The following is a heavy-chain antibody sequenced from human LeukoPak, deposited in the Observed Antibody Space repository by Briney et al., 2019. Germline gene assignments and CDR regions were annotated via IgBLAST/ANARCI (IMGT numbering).Heavy chain of an antibody. CDR1: GFTVSSNY. CDR3: ARDLAYYDSSGYYYD. Sequence: GGSLRLSCAASGFTVSSNYMSWVRQAPGKGLEWVSVIYSGGSTYCADSVKGRFTISRDNSKNTLYLQMNSLRAEDTAVYYCARDLAYYDSSGYYYDWGQGTLVTVSS. J-gene: IGHJ4*02. V-gene: IGHV3-66*01. CDR2: IYSGGST. D-gene: IGHD3-22*01.